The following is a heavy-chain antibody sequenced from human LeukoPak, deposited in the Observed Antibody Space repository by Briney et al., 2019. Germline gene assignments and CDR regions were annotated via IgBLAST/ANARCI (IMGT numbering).Heavy chain of an antibody. CDR3: ARGDAAMVDY. J-gene: IGHJ4*02. D-gene: IGHD5-18*01. CDR1: GGSISSGDYY. CDR2: IYYTGST. Sequence: TSETLPLTCTVSGGSISSGDYYWSWIRQPPGKGLEWMGYIYYTGSTSYNPSLKSRVSMSVDTSKNHFSLKLSSVTAADTAVYYCARGDAAMVDYWGQGTLVTVSS. V-gene: IGHV4-30-4*01.